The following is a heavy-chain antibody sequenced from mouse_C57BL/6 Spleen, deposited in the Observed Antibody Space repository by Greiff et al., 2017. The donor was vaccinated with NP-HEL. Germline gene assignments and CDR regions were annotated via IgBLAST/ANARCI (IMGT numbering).Heavy chain of an antibody. CDR3: ARRGLYDGYLTLDY. V-gene: IGHV14-2*01. CDR1: GFNIKDYY. Sequence: VHVKQSGAELVKPGASVKLSCTASGFNIKDYYMHWVKQRTEQGLEWIGRIDPEDGETKYAPNSQGKATITADTSSNTAYLQLSSLTSEDTAVYYCARRGLYDGYLTLDYWGQGTTLTVSS. J-gene: IGHJ2*01. CDR2: IDPEDGET. D-gene: IGHD2-3*01.